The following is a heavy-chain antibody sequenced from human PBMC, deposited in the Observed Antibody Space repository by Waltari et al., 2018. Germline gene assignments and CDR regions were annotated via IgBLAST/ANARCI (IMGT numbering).Heavy chain of an antibody. Sequence: QVQLQQWGAGLLKPSETLSLTCAVYGGSFSGYYWSWIRQPPGKGLEWIGEINHSGSTNYNPSLKSRVTISVDTSKNQFSLKLSSVTAADTAVYYCARGVLLWRRGGFYMDVWGKGTTVTVSS. CDR3: ARGVLLWRRGGFYMDV. V-gene: IGHV4-34*01. J-gene: IGHJ6*03. CDR1: GGSFSGYY. D-gene: IGHD3-10*01. CDR2: INHSGST.